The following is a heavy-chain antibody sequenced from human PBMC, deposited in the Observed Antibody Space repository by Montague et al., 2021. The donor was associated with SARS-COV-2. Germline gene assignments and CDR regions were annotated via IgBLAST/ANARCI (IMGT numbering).Heavy chain of an antibody. V-gene: IGHV4-4*07. Sequence: SETLSLTCTVSGDSISSFYWNWIRQPAGKGLEWIGRIYASGGTNYNPSLKSRVTMSVDTSKNQFSLKLNSVTAADTAAYYCGRGVVAATPVVDYWGRGTRVTVSS. CDR1: GDSISSFY. CDR2: IYASGGT. D-gene: IGHD2-15*01. J-gene: IGHJ4*02. CDR3: GRGVVAATPVVDY.